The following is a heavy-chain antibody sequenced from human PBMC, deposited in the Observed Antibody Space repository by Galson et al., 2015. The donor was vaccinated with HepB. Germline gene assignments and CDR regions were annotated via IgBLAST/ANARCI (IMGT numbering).Heavy chain of an antibody. CDR2: ISYDGSNK. J-gene: IGHJ5*02. V-gene: IGHV3-30*04. CDR1: GFTFSSYA. CDR3: ARDQVMGSGSYYPKFDP. D-gene: IGHD3-10*01. Sequence: SLRLSCAASGFTFSSYAMHWVRQAPGKGLEWVAVISYDGSNKYYADSVKGRFTISRDNSKNTLYLQMNSLRAEDTAVYYCARDQVMGSGSYYPKFDPWGQGTLVTVSS.